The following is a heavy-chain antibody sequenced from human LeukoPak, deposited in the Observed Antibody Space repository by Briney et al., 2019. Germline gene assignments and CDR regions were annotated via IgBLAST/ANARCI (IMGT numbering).Heavy chain of an antibody. Sequence: GESLRLSSTASGFTFSDYGMHWVRQAPGKGLEWAAVIWYDGKNKYYADSVKGRFTISRDNSKNTMYLQLNSLRVEDTAVYYCAKPEGNFWSGFDYWGQGTLVTVSS. CDR2: IWYDGKNK. J-gene: IGHJ4*02. V-gene: IGHV3-33*06. CDR1: GFTFSDYG. D-gene: IGHD3-3*01. CDR3: AKPEGNFWSGFDY.